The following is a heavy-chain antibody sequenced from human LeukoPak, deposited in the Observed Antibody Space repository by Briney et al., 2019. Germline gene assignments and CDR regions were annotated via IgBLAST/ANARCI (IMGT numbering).Heavy chain of an antibody. CDR1: GGSISSYY. CDR2: IYYSGTT. V-gene: IGHV4-59*08. D-gene: IGHD3-22*01. Sequence: SETLSLTCTVSGGSISSYYWSWIRQPPGKGLEWIGYIYYSGTTHYNPSLKSRVTISVDTSKNQFSLKLSSVTAADTAVYYCARHEIVVVTIYYFDYWGQGTLVTVSS. J-gene: IGHJ4*02. CDR3: ARHEIVVVTIYYFDY.